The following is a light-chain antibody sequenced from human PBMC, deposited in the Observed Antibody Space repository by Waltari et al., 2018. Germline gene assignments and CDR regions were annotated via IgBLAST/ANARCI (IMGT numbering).Light chain of an antibody. J-gene: IGKJ2*01. Sequence: IVFTQFPGTLSLSPGERATLSCRASESFINTYLAWYQQKPGHAPRLLIYAASTRAPGTPDRFSGSESGTDFTLTISRLEPEDVAVYFCQLYSSSLYTFGQGTKLEIK. CDR3: QLYSSSLYT. CDR2: AAS. CDR1: ESFINTY. V-gene: IGKV3-20*01.